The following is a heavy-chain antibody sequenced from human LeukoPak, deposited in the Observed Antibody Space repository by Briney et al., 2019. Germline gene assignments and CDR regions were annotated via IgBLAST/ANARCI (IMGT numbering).Heavy chain of an antibody. D-gene: IGHD3-22*01. CDR2: INSDGSDT. Sequence: GGSLRLSCAASGFIFSGFWMHWVRQAPGKGLVWVSRINSDGSDTSYADSVKGRFTISRDNAKNTLYLQMNSLRDEDTAVYYCARGYYSLGFFDYWGQGALVTVSS. J-gene: IGHJ4*02. CDR1: GFIFSGFW. CDR3: ARGYYSLGFFDY. V-gene: IGHV3-74*01.